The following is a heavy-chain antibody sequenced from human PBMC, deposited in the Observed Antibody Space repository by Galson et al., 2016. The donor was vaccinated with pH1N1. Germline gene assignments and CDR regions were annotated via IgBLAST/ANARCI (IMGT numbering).Heavy chain of an antibody. CDR1: GFTFRSYA. Sequence: SLRLSCAVSGFTFRSYAMNWVRQAPGKGPEWVSVISGGGTIHYADSVRGRFTIPRDNSNNTVYLQMNSLRAEDTGVYYCAKDKRSGWSVVGGSMDHWGQGTLVTVSS. CDR3: AKDKRSGWSVVGGSMDH. CDR2: ISGGGTI. D-gene: IGHD6-19*01. V-gene: IGHV3-23*01. J-gene: IGHJ4*02.